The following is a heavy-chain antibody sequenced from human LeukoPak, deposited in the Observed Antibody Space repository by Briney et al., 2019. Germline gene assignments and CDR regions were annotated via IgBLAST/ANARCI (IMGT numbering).Heavy chain of an antibody. CDR3: ARVPSRQEGYNDFDY. J-gene: IGHJ4*02. CDR2: IYYSGST. V-gene: IGHV4-59*01. CDR1: GGSISSYY. Sequence: SETLSLTCTVSGGSISSYYWSWIRQPPGKGLEWIGYIYYSGSTNYNPSLKSRVTISVDTSKNQFSLKLSSVTAADTAVYYCARVPSRQEGYNDFDYWGQGALVTVSS. D-gene: IGHD5-24*01.